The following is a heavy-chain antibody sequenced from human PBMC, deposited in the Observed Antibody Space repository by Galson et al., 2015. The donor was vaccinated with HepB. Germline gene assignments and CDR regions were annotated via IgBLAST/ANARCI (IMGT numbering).Heavy chain of an antibody. CDR1: GYTFTSYG. CDR3: ARGGYYGSGSYHKAVGAFDI. D-gene: IGHD3-10*01. V-gene: IGHV1-18*04. CDR2: ISAYNGNT. Sequence: SVKVSCKASGYTFTSYGISWVRQAPGQGLEWMGWISAYNGNTNYAQKLQGRVTMTTDTSTSTAYMELRSLRSDDTAVYYCARGGYYGSGSYHKAVGAFDIWGQGTMVTVSS. J-gene: IGHJ3*02.